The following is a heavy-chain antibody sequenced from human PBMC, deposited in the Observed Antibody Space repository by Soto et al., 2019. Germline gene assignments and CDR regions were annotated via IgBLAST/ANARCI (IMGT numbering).Heavy chain of an antibody. CDR2: IIPIFGTA. CDR3: AREIAARPPWFDP. V-gene: IGHV1-69*06. D-gene: IGHD6-6*01. J-gene: IGHJ5*02. Sequence: SVKVSCKASGGTFSRYAISWVRQAPGQGLEWMGGIIPIFGTANYAQKFQGGVTITADKSTSTAYMELSSLRSEDTAVYYCAREIAARPPWFDPWGQGTLVTVSS. CDR1: GGTFSRYA.